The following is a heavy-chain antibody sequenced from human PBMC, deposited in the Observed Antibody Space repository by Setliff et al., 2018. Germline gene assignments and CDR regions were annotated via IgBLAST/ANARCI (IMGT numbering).Heavy chain of an antibody. J-gene: IGHJ4*02. CDR1: AYTFSGYY. D-gene: IGHD6-13*01. Sequence: ASVKVSCKTSAYTFSGYYIHWVRQAPGQGPAWMGTINPGGGSTSYAERFQDRITLTRNTSTSTIYMEMSSLTSEDTAMYYCARAGDAAAGRKGVFEYWGQGSLVTVSS. CDR2: INPGGGST. V-gene: IGHV1-46*01. CDR3: ARAGDAAAGRKGVFEY.